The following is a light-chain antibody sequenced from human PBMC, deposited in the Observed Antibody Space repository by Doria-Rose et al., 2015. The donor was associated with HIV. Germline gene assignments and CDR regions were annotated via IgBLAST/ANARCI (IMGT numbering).Light chain of an antibody. CDR1: QSLLYTSKNY. Sequence: DIQVTQSPESLGMSLGERATLNCKSNQSLLYTSKNYLAWYQQKPGQPPKLLICCASTRQSGVTARLSGSGSGTDFTLTISSLEAEDVAVYYCQQYYDTPSFDPGTTVDIK. CDR2: CAS. CDR3: QQYYDTPS. J-gene: IGKJ3*01. V-gene: IGKV4-1*01.